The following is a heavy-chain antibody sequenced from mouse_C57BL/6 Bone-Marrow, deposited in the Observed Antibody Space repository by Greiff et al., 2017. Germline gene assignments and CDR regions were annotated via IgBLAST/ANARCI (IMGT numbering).Heavy chain of an antibody. D-gene: IGHD1-2*01. J-gene: IGHJ4*01. Sequence: DVKLLESGPELVKPGASVKISFKSSGYSFTGYYMTWVKQSPEKSLEWIGESNPSTGGTTYNQKFTAKATLAVDKSSSTAYMQLKRLTSEDSAVYYCANGHYYAMDYWGQGNSVNVAS. CDR1: GYSFTGYY. CDR2: SNPSTGGT. V-gene: IGHV1-42*01. CDR3: ANGHYYAMDY.